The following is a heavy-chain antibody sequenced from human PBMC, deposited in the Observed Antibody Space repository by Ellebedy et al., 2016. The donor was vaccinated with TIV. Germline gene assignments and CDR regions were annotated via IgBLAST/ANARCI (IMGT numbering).Heavy chain of an antibody. Sequence: PGGSLRLSCAASGFTFSSYSMNWVRQAPGKGLEWVSYISDSDTIYYADSVRGRFTISRDKAKKSVYLQMNSLRAEDTAVYYCAREGDTAMVHGMDVWGQGTTVTVSS. D-gene: IGHD5-18*01. CDR3: AREGDTAMVHGMDV. CDR2: ISDSDTI. V-gene: IGHV3-48*01. CDR1: GFTFSSYS. J-gene: IGHJ6*02.